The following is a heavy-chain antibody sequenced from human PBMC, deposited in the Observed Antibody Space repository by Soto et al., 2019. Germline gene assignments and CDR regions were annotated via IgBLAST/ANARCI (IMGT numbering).Heavy chain of an antibody. V-gene: IGHV3-74*01. D-gene: IGHD6-13*01. CDR2: INSDGSST. CDR1: GFTFTSYW. Sequence: EVQLVESGGGLVQPGGPLRLSCAASGFTFTSYWMLWVRQAPGKGLVWVSRINSDGSSTSYADPVKGRFTISRDNTKNTPYLQMNSLRAEDTAVYYCASDHSGSWYPSHGMDVWGLGTTVTVSS. CDR3: ASDHSGSWYPSHGMDV. J-gene: IGHJ6*02.